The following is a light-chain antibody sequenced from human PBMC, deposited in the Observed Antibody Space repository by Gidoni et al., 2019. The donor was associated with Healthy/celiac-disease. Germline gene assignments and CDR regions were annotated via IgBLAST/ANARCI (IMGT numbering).Light chain of an antibody. V-gene: IGLV3-1*01. CDR1: KLGDKY. CDR2: QDS. Sequence: YELTQPPPASVSPGQTASITCSGDKLGDKYACWYQQKPGQSPVLVIYQDSKRPSGIPERFSGSNSGNTATLTISGTQAMDEADYYCQAWDSSTGVFGTGTKVTVL. CDR3: QAWDSSTGV. J-gene: IGLJ1*01.